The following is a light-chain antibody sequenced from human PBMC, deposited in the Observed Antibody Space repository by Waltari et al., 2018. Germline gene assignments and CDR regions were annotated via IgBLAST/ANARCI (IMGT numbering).Light chain of an antibody. Sequence: EIVLTQSPGPLSLSPEERATLSCRASQSVSSNFLAWYQQTSGQAPRLLMYGASSRATGIPDRFSGSGSGADFTLTISRLEPEDFAVYYCLQYGSSPRTFGPGTKVDIK. J-gene: IGKJ3*01. CDR2: GAS. CDR1: QSVSSNF. CDR3: LQYGSSPRT. V-gene: IGKV3-20*01.